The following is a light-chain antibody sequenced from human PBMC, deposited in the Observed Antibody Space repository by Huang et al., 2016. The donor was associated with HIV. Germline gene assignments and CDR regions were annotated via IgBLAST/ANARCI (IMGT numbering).Light chain of an antibody. Sequence: DIQMTQSPSNLSASVGDRVTITCRASQGVGPRLAWYQQKPGKVPKLLIYDASTLQRGVPSTFSGSRSVTDYSLTISSLKPDDFATYYCQQYDAYPYTFGQGTMLEI. CDR2: DAS. V-gene: IGKV1-5*01. CDR1: QGVGPR. J-gene: IGKJ2*01. CDR3: QQYDAYPYT.